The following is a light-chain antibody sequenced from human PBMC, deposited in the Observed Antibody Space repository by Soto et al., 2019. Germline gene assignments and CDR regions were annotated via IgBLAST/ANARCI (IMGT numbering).Light chain of an antibody. J-gene: IGKJ4*01. V-gene: IGKV3D-15*01. CDR2: AAS. CDR3: QQYNNWPLT. CDR1: QSVSSN. Sequence: EIVMTQSPATLSVSPGERATLSCRASQSVSSNLAWYQQKPGQALRLLIYAASTRATGIPARISGSGSGTEFTLTISSLQSEDFAVYYCQQYNNWPLTFGGGTKVDIK.